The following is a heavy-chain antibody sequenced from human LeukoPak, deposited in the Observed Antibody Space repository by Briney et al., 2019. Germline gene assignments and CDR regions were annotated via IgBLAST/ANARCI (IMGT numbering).Heavy chain of an antibody. CDR2: VSGDSGTI. Sequence: GGSLRLSCAASEFSFSDFTMTWVRQAPGRGLEWLASVSGDSGTIYYADSVRGRFTISRDNAQKSLYLHMRRLRAEDTAVYYCAEVQRGSMGYWGQGTLVTVSS. CDR3: AEVQRGSMGY. J-gene: IGHJ4*02. D-gene: IGHD1-1*01. V-gene: IGHV3-48*01. CDR1: EFSFSDFT.